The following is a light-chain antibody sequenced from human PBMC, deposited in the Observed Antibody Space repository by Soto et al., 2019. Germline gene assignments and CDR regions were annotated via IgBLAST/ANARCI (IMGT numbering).Light chain of an antibody. Sequence: QSALTQPPSASGSPGQSVTISCTGTSSDVGGYNYVSWYQQHPGKAPKLMIYEGSKRPSGVPDRFSGSKSGNTASVTVSGLHAEDEADYYCSSYAGSNDYVRGTGTKVTVL. CDR3: SSYAGSNDYV. V-gene: IGLV2-8*01. CDR1: SSDVGGYNY. J-gene: IGLJ1*01. CDR2: EGS.